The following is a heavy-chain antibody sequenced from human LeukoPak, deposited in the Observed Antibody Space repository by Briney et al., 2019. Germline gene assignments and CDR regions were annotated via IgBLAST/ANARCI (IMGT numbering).Heavy chain of an antibody. CDR1: GYTFTSYY. D-gene: IGHD1-26*01. Sequence: ASVKVSCKASGYTFTSYYIHLVRQAPGQGLEWMGIINPSGGSTSYAQKFQGRVTMTRDMSTSTDYMELSSLRSEDTAVYYCARDQSGEWELVSGWWFDPWGQGTLVTVSS. V-gene: IGHV1-46*01. J-gene: IGHJ5*02. CDR3: ARDQSGEWELVSGWWFDP. CDR2: INPSGGST.